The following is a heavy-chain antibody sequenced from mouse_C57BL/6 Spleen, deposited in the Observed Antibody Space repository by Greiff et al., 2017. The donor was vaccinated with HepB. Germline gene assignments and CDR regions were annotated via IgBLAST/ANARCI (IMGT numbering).Heavy chain of an antibody. J-gene: IGHJ2*01. D-gene: IGHD1-1*01. CDR1: GFTFTDYY. V-gene: IGHV7-3*01. Sequence: EVKLVESGGGLVQPGGSLSLSCAASGFTFTDYYMSWVRQPPGKALEWLGFIRNKANGYTTEYSASVKGRFTISRDNSQSILYLQMNALRVEDSATYYCARYNYGSTLDYWGQGTTLTVSS. CDR3: ARYNYGSTLDY. CDR2: IRNKANGYTT.